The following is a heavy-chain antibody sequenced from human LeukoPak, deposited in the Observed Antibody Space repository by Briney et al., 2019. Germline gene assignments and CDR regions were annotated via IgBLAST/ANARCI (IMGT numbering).Heavy chain of an antibody. D-gene: IGHD1-1*01. CDR2: ISGSGAST. CDR3: AKGGTTARYNWLDP. V-gene: IGHV3-23*01. CDR1: GFTFSSYA. Sequence: PGGSLRLSCAASGFTFSSYAMSWVRQAPGKGLEWVSGISGSGASTYYADSVKGRFTISIDKSKNTLYLQMNSLRAEDTAVYYCAKGGTTARYNWLDPWGQGTLVTVSS. J-gene: IGHJ5*02.